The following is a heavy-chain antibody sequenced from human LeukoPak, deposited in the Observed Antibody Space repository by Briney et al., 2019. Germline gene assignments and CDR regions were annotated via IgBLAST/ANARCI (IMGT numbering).Heavy chain of an antibody. J-gene: IGHJ4*02. CDR1: GYTFTGYY. V-gene: IGHV1-2*06. CDR2: INPNSGGT. Sequence: ASVKVSCKAPGYTFTGYYMHWVRQAPGQGLEWMGRINPNSGGTNYAQKFQGRVTMTRDTSISTAYMELSRLRSDDTAVYYCARDRDGYNCFDYWGQGTLVTVSS. D-gene: IGHD5-24*01. CDR3: ARDRDGYNCFDY.